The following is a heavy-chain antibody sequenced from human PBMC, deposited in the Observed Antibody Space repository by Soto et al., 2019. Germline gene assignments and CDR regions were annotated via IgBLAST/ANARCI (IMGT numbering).Heavy chain of an antibody. CDR1: GYSFTSYW. D-gene: IGHD5-12*01. V-gene: IGHV5-51*01. J-gene: IGHJ6*03. CDR3: ARCYSGYDCPWYYYMDV. CDR2: IYPGDSDT. Sequence: GESLKISCKGSGYSFTSYWIGWVRQMPGKGLEWMGIIYPGDSDTRYSPSFQGQVTISADKSISTAYLQWSSLKASDTAMYYCARCYSGYDCPWYYYMDVWGKGTTVTVS.